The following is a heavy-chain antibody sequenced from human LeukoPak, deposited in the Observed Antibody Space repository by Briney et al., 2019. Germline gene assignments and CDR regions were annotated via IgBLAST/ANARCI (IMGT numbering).Heavy chain of an antibody. J-gene: IGHJ4*02. Sequence: SETLSLTCTVSGGAISSYYLSWIRQPPGKGLEWIGYIYYSGSTNYNPSLKSRVTISVHTSKNQFSLKPSSVTAADTAAYYCARVQIGYSYGLFDYWGQGTLVTVSS. CDR3: ARVQIGYSYGLFDY. V-gene: IGHV4-59*01. D-gene: IGHD5-18*01. CDR1: GGAISSYY. CDR2: IYYSGST.